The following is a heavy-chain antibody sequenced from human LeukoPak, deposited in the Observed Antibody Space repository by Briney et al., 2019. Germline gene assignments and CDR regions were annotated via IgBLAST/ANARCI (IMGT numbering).Heavy chain of an antibody. D-gene: IGHD2-15*01. J-gene: IGHJ5*02. Sequence: SVKVSCKASGGTFSIYAISWVRQAPGQGLEWMGRIIPILGIANYAQKFQGRVTITADKSTSTAYMELSSLRSEDTAVYHCARGYCSGGSCYNNWFDPWGQGTLVTVSS. V-gene: IGHV1-69*04. CDR2: IIPILGIA. CDR1: GGTFSIYA. CDR3: ARGYCSGGSCYNNWFDP.